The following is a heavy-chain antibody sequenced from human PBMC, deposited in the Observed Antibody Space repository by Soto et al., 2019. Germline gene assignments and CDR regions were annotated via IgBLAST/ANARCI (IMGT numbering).Heavy chain of an antibody. Sequence: SLRLSCAASGFTFSNFGMHWVRQAPGTGLEWVAVISFEGSNDRYAESVRGRFTVSRDNSKNTLYLQMSSLRPEDTAVYYCARDQARESDILTHWGQGALVTVSS. CDR2: ISFEGSND. J-gene: IGHJ4*02. CDR1: GFTFSNFG. D-gene: IGHD3-9*01. V-gene: IGHV3-33*01. CDR3: ARDQARESDILTH.